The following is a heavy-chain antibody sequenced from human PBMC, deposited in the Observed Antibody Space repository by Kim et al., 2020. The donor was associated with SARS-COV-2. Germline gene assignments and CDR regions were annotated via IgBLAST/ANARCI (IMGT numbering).Heavy chain of an antibody. D-gene: IGHD1-1*01. CDR2: IKGKSHGGAI. CDR3: TTPGGRRDDYSDY. Sequence: GGSLRLSCEASGFIFSNAWMTWVRQAPGKGLEWVGRIKGKSHGGAIDYGAPVKDRFIISRDESTNTLYLQMNNLKTDDTAVYHCTTPGGRRDDYSDYWGQGTLVTVSS. V-gene: IGHV3-15*01. J-gene: IGHJ4*02. CDR1: GFIFSNAW.